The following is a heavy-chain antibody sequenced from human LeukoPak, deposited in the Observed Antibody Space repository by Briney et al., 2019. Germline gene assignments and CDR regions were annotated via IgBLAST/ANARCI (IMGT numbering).Heavy chain of an antibody. Sequence: PGGSLRLSCAASGFSFSTYAMGWVCQAPGKGLEWVSGISGSGGSTYYPDSVKGRFTISRDNSKNTLYLQMNSLRAEDTAVYYCAKDGPSSSWSPVYYFDYWGQGTLVTVSS. CDR3: AKDGPSSSWSPVYYFDY. CDR2: ISGSGGST. CDR1: GFSFSTYA. V-gene: IGHV3-23*01. D-gene: IGHD6-13*01. J-gene: IGHJ4*02.